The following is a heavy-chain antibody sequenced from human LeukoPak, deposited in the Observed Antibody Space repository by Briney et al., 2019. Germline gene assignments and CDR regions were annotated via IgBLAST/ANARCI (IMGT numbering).Heavy chain of an antibody. CDR3: ARLDYDILTGYHRSMYYFDY. D-gene: IGHD3-9*01. V-gene: IGHV4-34*01. CDR2: INYSGST. J-gene: IGHJ4*02. Sequence: PSETLSLTCAVYGGSFSGYYWSWIRQPPGKGLEWIGEINYSGSTNYNPSLKSRVTISVDTSKNQFSLKLSSVTAADTAVYYCARLDYDILTGYHRSMYYFDYWGQGTLVTVSS. CDR1: GGSFSGYY.